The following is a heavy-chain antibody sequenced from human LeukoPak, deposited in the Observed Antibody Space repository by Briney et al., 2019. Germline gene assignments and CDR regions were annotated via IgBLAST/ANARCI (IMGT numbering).Heavy chain of an antibody. CDR3: ARPRTSGWYFGAFDI. Sequence: PSETLSLTCTVSGGPISSSSYYWGWIRQPPGKELEWIGSFSSAGSTYYNPSLKSRVTISVDTSKNQFSLKLSSVTAADTAVYYCARPRTSGWYFGAFDIWGQGTMVTVSS. CDR1: GGPISSSSYY. CDR2: FSSAGST. V-gene: IGHV4-39*07. D-gene: IGHD6-19*01. J-gene: IGHJ3*02.